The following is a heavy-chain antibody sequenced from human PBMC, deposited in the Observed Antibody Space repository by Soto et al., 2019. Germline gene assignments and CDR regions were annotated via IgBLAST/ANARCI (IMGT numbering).Heavy chain of an antibody. D-gene: IGHD3-3*01. CDR1: GYTFTSYY. V-gene: IGHV1-46*03. J-gene: IGHJ5*02. CDR2: INPSGGST. Sequence: QVQLVQSGAEVKKPGASVKVSCKASGYTFTSYYMHWVRQAPGQGLEWMGIINPSGGSTSYAQKFQGRVTMTRDTSTRTVYMELSSLRSEDTAVYYCARGPELRFLEWLSETNWFDPWGQGTLVTVSS. CDR3: ARGPELRFLEWLSETNWFDP.